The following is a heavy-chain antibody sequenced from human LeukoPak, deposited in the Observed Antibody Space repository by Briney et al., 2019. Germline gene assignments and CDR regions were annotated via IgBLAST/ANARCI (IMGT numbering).Heavy chain of an antibody. V-gene: IGHV3-66*01. CDR1: GFTVSSNY. Sequence: PGGSLRLSCVGSGFTVSSNYMNWVRQAPGKGLEWVSVVYIGGTTYYADSVKGRFTISRDNSKNTLWLQMNSLRAEDTALYYCAKKGDSGWVFDYWGQGTLVTVSS. CDR3: AKKGDSGWVFDY. D-gene: IGHD6-19*01. J-gene: IGHJ4*02. CDR2: VYIGGTT.